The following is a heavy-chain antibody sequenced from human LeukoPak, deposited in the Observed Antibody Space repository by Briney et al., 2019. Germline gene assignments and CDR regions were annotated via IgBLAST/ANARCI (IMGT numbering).Heavy chain of an antibody. CDR1: GFTFSSYA. D-gene: IGHD2-2*03. J-gene: IGHJ6*04. V-gene: IGHV3-30*04. Sequence: GRSLRLSCAASGFTFSSYAMHWVRQAPGKGLEWVAVISYDGSNKYYADSVKGRFTISRDNSKNTLYLQMNSLRAEDTAVYYCAREIPVFLGIVVVPAAIARRGGMGVWGKGTTVTVSS. CDR2: ISYDGSNK. CDR3: AREIPVFLGIVVVPAAIARRGGMGV.